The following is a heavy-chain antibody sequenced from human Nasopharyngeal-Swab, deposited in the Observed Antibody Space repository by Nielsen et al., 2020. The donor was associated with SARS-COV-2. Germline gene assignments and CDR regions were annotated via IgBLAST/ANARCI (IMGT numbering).Heavy chain of an antibody. CDR2: IYYSGGT. CDR3: AREGSSWYKFDY. CDR1: GGSISSSSYY. D-gene: IGHD6-13*01. Sequence: SETLSLTCTVSGGSISSSSYYWGWIRQPPGKGLEWIGSIYYSGGTYYNPSLKSRVTISVDTSKNQFSLKLSSVTAADTAVYYCAREGSSWYKFDYWGQGTLVTVSS. V-gene: IGHV4-39*07. J-gene: IGHJ4*02.